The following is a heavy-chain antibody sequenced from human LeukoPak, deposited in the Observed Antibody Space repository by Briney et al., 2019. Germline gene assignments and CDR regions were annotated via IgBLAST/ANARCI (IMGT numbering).Heavy chain of an antibody. CDR3: ARDPSDYGGNHLYYYYGMDV. D-gene: IGHD4-23*01. CDR2: IWYDGSNK. CDR1: GFTFSSYG. V-gene: IGHV3-30*19. Sequence: GRSLRLSCAASGFTFSSYGMHWVRQAPGKGLEWVAVIWYDGSNKYYADSVKGRFTISRDNSKNTLYLQMNSLRAEDTAVYYCARDPSDYGGNHLYYYYGMDVWGQGTTVTVSS. J-gene: IGHJ6*02.